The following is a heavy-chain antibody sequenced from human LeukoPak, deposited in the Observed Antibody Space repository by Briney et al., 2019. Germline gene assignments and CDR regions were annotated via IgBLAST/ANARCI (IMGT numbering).Heavy chain of an antibody. Sequence: GGSPRLSCAASGFTFSSYAMSWVRQAPGKGLEWVSAISGSGGSTYYADSVKGRFTISRDNSKNTLYLQMNSLRAEDTAVYYCAKPQLKKDIVATFYAFDIWGQGTMVTVSS. D-gene: IGHD5-12*01. CDR1: GFTFSSYA. J-gene: IGHJ3*02. CDR3: AKPQLKKDIVATFYAFDI. CDR2: ISGSGGST. V-gene: IGHV3-23*01.